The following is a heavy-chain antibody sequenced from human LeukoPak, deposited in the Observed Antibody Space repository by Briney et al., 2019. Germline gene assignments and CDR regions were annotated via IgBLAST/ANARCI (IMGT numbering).Heavy chain of an antibody. CDR3: AGYYDFWSGLGY. V-gene: IGHV3-53*01. D-gene: IGHD3-3*01. CDR2: IYSGGST. Sequence: SGGSLRLSCAASGFTVSSNYMSWVRQAPGKGLEWVSVIYSGGSTYYADSVKGRFTISRDNSKNTLYLQMNSPRAEDTAVYYCAGYYDFWSGLGYWGQGTLVTVSS. J-gene: IGHJ4*02. CDR1: GFTVSSNY.